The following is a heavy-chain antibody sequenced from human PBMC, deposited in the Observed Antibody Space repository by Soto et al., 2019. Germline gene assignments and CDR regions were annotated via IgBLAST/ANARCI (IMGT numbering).Heavy chain of an antibody. CDR1: GYTFTIYG. D-gene: IGHD5-12*01. CDR3: ARTGDIVATITNWFDP. CDR2: ISAYNGNT. J-gene: IGHJ5*02. Sequence: GASVKVSCKASGYTFTIYGISWVRQAPGQGLEWMGWISAYNGNTNYAQKLQGRVTMTTDTSTSTAYMELRSLRSDDTAVYYCARTGDIVATITNWFDPWGQGTLVTVAS. V-gene: IGHV1-18*01.